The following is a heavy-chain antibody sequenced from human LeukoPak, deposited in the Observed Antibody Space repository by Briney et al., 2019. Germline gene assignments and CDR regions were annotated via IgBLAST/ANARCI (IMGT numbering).Heavy chain of an antibody. D-gene: IGHD1-1*01. CDR1: RFTFSNYG. V-gene: IGHV3-30*18. CDR2: ISYDGGNK. J-gene: IGHJ4*02. Sequence: GGSLRLSCAASRFTFSNYGMHWVPQAPGKGLEWLAIISYDGGNKYYSDSVKGRFTIFRDNSKNTLYLQMKSLRGEDSAVYYCAKTGNYYWNGFDYWGQGTLVTVSS. CDR3: AKTGNYYWNGFDY.